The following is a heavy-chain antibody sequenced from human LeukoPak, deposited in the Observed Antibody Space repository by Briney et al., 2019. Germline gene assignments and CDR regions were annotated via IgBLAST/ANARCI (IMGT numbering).Heavy chain of an antibody. V-gene: IGHV3-21*01. CDR3: ARDANYYDSPFDY. J-gene: IGHJ4*02. CDR2: ISSSSSYI. CDR1: GFTFSSYS. D-gene: IGHD3-22*01. Sequence: PGGSLGLSCAASGFTFSSYSMNWVRQAPGRGLEWVSSISSSSSYIYYADSVKGRFTISRDNAKNSLYLQMNSLRAEDTAVYYCARDANYYDSPFDYWGQGTLVTVSS.